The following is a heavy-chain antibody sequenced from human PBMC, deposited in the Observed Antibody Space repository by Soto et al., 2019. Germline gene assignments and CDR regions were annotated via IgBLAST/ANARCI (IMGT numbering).Heavy chain of an antibody. CDR2: IYYSGST. CDR1: GGSISSSSYY. V-gene: IGHV4-39*01. D-gene: IGHD4-17*01. CDR3: ARRRLQYGVRSNWFDP. J-gene: IGHJ5*02. Sequence: QLQLQESGPGLVKPSETLSLTCTVSGGSISSSSYYWGWIRQPPGKGLEWIGSIYYSGSTYYNPSLKSRVTISVDTSKNQFSLKLSSVTAADTAVYYCARRRLQYGVRSNWFDPWGQGTLVTVSS.